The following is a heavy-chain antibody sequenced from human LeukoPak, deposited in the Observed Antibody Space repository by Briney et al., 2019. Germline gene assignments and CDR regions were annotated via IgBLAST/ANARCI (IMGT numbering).Heavy chain of an antibody. V-gene: IGHV3-30*02. CDR1: GFTFSSYG. Sequence: PGGSLRLSCAASGFTFSSYGMHWVRQAPGKGLEWVAFIRYDGSNKYYADSVKGRFTISRDNSKNTLYLQMNSLRAEDTAVYYCAKARSWGYPGVNSWYFDLWGRGTLVTVSS. CDR2: IRYDGSNK. CDR3: AKARSWGYPGVNSWYFDL. D-gene: IGHD7-27*01. J-gene: IGHJ2*01.